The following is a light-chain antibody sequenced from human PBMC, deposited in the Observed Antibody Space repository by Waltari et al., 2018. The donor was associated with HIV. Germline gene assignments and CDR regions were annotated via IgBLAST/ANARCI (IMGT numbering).Light chain of an antibody. J-gene: IGKJ4*01. V-gene: IGKV4-1*01. CDR1: RTVFFNSTNQNF. CDR3: QQYFTIGPG. Sequence: DIVMTQSPDSLAVSLGERATVKCRSSRTVFFNSTNQNFLAWYQKKPGQSPKLLFYWASTRASGVPDRFTASGSGTDFSLTISGLQADDVAVYYCQQYFTIGPGFGGGTKLEIK. CDR2: WAS.